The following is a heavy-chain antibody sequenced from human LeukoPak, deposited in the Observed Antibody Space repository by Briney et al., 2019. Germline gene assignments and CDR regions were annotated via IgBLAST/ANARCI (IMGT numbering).Heavy chain of an antibody. J-gene: IGHJ5*02. CDR1: GGSISSSSDY. Sequence: SETLSLTCTGSGGSISSSSDYWGGIRQPPGKGVEGIGNIYYSGHTYYNASLKSRVPISVVPSTNPFSLTLTSVTATDTAVYSCASPRERYSWHDLAGYFDPWGQGTLVTVSS. CDR2: IYYSGHT. V-gene: IGHV4-39*01. D-gene: IGHD1-1*01. CDR3: ASPRERYSWHDLAGYFDP.